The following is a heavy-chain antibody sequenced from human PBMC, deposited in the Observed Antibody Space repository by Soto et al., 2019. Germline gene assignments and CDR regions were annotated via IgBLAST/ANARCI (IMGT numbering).Heavy chain of an antibody. CDR1: GGSVSSGSYY. Sequence: SETLSLTCTVSGGSVSSGSYYWSWIRQPPGKGLEWIGYIYYSGSTNYNPSLKSRVTISVDTSKNQFSLKLSSVTAADTAVYYCARDRNSHFDYWGQGTLVTVSS. V-gene: IGHV4-61*01. CDR2: IYYSGST. D-gene: IGHD1-7*01. CDR3: ARDRNSHFDY. J-gene: IGHJ4*02.